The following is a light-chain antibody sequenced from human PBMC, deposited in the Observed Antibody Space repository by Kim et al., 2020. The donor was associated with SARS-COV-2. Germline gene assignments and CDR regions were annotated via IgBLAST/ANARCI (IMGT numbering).Light chain of an antibody. J-gene: IGKJ4*01. CDR1: QNITKY. V-gene: IGKV1-39*01. Sequence: ASVGDRITISCRASQNITKYLNWYQQKPGKVPKLLIYAASTLQRWVPSRFSGIGSATDFTLTINSLQPEDFATYYCQQAYNSPLTFGGGTKVDIK. CDR2: AAS. CDR3: QQAYNSPLT.